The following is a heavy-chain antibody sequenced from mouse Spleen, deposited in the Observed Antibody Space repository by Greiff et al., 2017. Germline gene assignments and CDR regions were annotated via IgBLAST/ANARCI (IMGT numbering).Heavy chain of an antibody. J-gene: IGHJ4*01. CDR1: GYTFTDYE. CDR2: IDPETGGT. V-gene: IGHV1-15*01. CDR3: SLTGTGAMDY. Sequence: QVQLQQSGAELVRPGASVTLSCKASGYTFTDYEMHWVKQTPVHGLEWIGAIDPETGGTAYNQKFKGKAILTADKSSSTAYMELRSLTSEDSAVYYCSLTGTGAMDYWGQGTSVTVSS. D-gene: IGHD4-1*01.